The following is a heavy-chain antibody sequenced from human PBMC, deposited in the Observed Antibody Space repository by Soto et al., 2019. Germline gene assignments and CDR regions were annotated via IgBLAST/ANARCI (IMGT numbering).Heavy chain of an antibody. CDR2: IYYSGST. D-gene: IGHD6-19*01. Sequence: SETLSLTCTVSGGSISSYYWSLIRQPPGKGLEWIGYIYYSGSTNYNPSLKSRVTISVDTSKNQFSLKLSSVTAADTAVYYCARRRVAVAANWFDPWGQGTLVTVS. CDR3: ARRRVAVAANWFDP. V-gene: IGHV4-59*01. CDR1: GGSISSYY. J-gene: IGHJ5*02.